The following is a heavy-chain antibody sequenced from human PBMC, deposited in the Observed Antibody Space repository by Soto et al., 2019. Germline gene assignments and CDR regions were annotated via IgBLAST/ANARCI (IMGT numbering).Heavy chain of an antibody. J-gene: IGHJ4*02. CDR3: AIADISSWPHPFDY. CDR1: GYTLTELS. V-gene: IGHV1-24*01. Sequence: ASVKVSCKVSGYTLTELSMHWVRQAPGKGLEWMGGFDPEDGETIYAQKFQGRVTMTEDTSTDTAYMELSSLRSEDTAVYYCAIADISSWPHPFDYWGQGTLVTGSS. D-gene: IGHD6-13*01. CDR2: FDPEDGET.